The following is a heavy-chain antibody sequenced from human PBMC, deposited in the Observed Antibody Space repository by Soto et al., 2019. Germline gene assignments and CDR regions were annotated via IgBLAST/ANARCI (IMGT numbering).Heavy chain of an antibody. CDR1: GYTFTSYG. CDR2: ISAYNGNT. CDR3: ARKGFHTAMVT. V-gene: IGHV1-18*01. D-gene: IGHD5-18*01. J-gene: IGHJ4*02. Sequence: ASVKVSCKASGYTFTSYGISWVRQAPGQGLEWMGWISAYNGNTNYAQKLQGRVTMTTDTSPSTAYMGLRRLRSDDTAVYYCARKGFHTAMVTWGQGILVTVSS.